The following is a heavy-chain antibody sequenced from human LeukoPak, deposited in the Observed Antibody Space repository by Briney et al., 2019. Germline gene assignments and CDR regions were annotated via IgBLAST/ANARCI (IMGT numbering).Heavy chain of an antibody. V-gene: IGHV4-34*01. CDR3: ARGGWTNPFDY. D-gene: IGHD6-19*01. Sequence: SETLSLTCAVYGGSFSGYYWSWIRQPPGKGLEWIGEINHSGSTNYNPSLKSRVTISVDTSKNQFSLKLSSVTAADTAVYYCARGGWTNPFDYWGQGTLVTVSS. CDR1: GGSFSGYY. J-gene: IGHJ4*02. CDR2: INHSGST.